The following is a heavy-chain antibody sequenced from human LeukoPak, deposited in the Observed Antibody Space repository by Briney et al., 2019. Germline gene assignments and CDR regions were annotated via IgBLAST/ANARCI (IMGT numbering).Heavy chain of an antibody. V-gene: IGHV3-7*01. Sequence: QSGGSLRLSCAASGFTFSSYWMSWVRQAPGKGLEWVANIKQDGSEKYYVDSVKGRFTISRDNAKNSLYLQMNSLRAEDTAVYYCARDEAGYCSGGSCRSFDYWGQGTLVTVSS. CDR2: IKQDGSEK. D-gene: IGHD2-15*01. CDR3: ARDEAGYCSGGSCRSFDY. CDR1: GFTFSSYW. J-gene: IGHJ4*02.